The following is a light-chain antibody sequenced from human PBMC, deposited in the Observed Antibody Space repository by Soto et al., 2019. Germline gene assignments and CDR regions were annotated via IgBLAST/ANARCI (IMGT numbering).Light chain of an antibody. CDR3: SSYVVCNKLYV. J-gene: IGLJ1*01. CDR2: EVS. V-gene: IGLV2-8*01. Sequence: QSALTQPPSASGSPGQSVTISCTGTSSDIGAYNYVSWYQQHPGKAPKLMIYEVSKRPSGVPDRFSGSKSGNTASLTVSGRQAEDEADYYCSSYVVCNKLYVFGTGTKLTVL. CDR1: SSDIGAYNY.